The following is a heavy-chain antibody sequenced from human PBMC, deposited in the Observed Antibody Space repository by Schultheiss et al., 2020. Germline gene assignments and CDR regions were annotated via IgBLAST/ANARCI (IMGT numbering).Heavy chain of an antibody. CDR3: ARPGSGWAIDY. CDR1: GGSISSGGYY. Sequence: SETLSLTCTVSGGSISSGGYYWSWIRQHPGKGLEWIGYIYYSGSTYYNPSLKSRVTISVDTSKNQFSLKLSSVTAADTAVYYCARPGSGWAIDYWGQGTLVTVSS. CDR2: IYYSGST. J-gene: IGHJ4*02. V-gene: IGHV4-31*03. D-gene: IGHD6-19*01.